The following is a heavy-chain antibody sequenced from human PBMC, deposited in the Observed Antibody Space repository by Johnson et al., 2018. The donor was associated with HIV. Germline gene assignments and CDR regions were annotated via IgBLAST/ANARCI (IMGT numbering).Heavy chain of an antibody. D-gene: IGHD5-18*01. CDR2: ISSGFATI. Sequence: QVQLVESGGSLVKPGGSLRLSCAASGFMFSNYYMSWIRQAQGKGLECVSYISSGFATIHYADSVKGRSTMSAEDTAVYYCARDHTRIQLWLRGAFDIGGQGTMVTVSS. CDR1: GFMFSNYY. V-gene: IGHV3-11*01. J-gene: IGHJ3*02. CDR3: I.